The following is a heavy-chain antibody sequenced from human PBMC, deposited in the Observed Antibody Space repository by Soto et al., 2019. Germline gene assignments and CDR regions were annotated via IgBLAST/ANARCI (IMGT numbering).Heavy chain of an antibody. CDR1: GFTFSGSA. J-gene: IGHJ6*02. D-gene: IGHD2-15*01. CDR2: IRSKANSYAT. CDR3: TRHREGGGAVNPYYYYYGMDV. Sequence: WGSLRLSCAASGFTFSGSAMHWVRQASGKGLEWVGRIRSKANSYATAYAASVKGRFTISRDDSKNTAYLQMNSLKTEDTAVYYCTRHREGGGAVNPYYYYYGMDVWGQGTTVTVS. V-gene: IGHV3-73*01.